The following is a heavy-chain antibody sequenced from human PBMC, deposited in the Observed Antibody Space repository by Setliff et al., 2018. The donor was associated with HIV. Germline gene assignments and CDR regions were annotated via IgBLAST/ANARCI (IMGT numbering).Heavy chain of an antibody. CDR1: GFTFSTYA. J-gene: IGHJ6*03. CDR2: ISGSGGST. V-gene: IGHV3-23*01. CDR3: ARERWLRSHYYYYMDV. D-gene: IGHD5-12*01. Sequence: PGGSLRLSCAASGFTFSTYAMSWVRQAPGKGLEWVSGISGSGGSTYYADSVKGRFTISRDNSKNTLYLQMNSLRAEDTAVYYCARERWLRSHYYYYMDVWGKGTTVTVSS.